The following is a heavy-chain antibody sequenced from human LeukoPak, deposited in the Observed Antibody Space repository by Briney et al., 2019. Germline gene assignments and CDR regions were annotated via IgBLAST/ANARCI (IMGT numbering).Heavy chain of an antibody. CDR2: IYPGDSDT. D-gene: IGHD6-13*01. CDR1: SGSFTSYW. J-gene: IGHJ4*02. CDR3: ARSSWYITTPDF. Sequence: GESLQISCSTSSGSFTSYWIGWVRQMPGKGLEWMVIIYPGDSDTRYSPSFLGQVTISADKSISTAYLQWSSLQASDTAMYYCARSSWYITTPDFWGQGTLVTVSS. V-gene: IGHV5-51*01.